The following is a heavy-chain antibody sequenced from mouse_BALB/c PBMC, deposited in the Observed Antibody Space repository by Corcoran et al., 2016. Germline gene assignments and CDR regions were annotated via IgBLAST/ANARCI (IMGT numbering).Heavy chain of an antibody. Sequence: EVKLLESGGGLVQPGGSLKLSCAASGFDFSRYWMSWVRQAPGKGLEWIGEINPDSSTINYTPSLKDKFIISRDNAKNTLYLQISKVRSEDTALYYCARPAWDVDYAMDYWGQGTSVTVSS. CDR2: INPDSSTI. V-gene: IGHV4-1*02. CDR1: GFDFSRYW. D-gene: IGHD4-1*01. CDR3: ARPAWDVDYAMDY. J-gene: IGHJ4*01.